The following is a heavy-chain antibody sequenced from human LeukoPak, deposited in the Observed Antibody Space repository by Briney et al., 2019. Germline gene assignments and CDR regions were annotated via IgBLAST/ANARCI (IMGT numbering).Heavy chain of an antibody. J-gene: IGHJ4*02. Sequence: GGSLRLSCAASGFTFDDYGMSWVRQTPGKGLEWVSGIDWNGGTTAYADSVKGRFTISRDNAKNSLYLQMNSLRAEDTALYYCARGCSSGCSYWGQGTLVTVSS. CDR3: ARGCSSGCSY. CDR2: IDWNGGTT. V-gene: IGHV3-20*04. CDR1: GFTFDDYG. D-gene: IGHD6-6*01.